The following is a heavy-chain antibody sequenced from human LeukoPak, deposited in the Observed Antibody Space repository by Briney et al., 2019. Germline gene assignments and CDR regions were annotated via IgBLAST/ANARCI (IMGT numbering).Heavy chain of an antibody. D-gene: IGHD4-17*01. CDR1: GGTFSSYA. CDR2: IVPILGIA. J-gene: IGHJ4*02. CDR3: ARDFSHGDYYFDY. Sequence: ASVTVSCKASGGTFSSYAISWVRQAPGQGLEWMGRIVPILGIANYAQKFQGRVTITADKSTSTAYMELSSLRSEDTAVYYCARDFSHGDYYFDYWGQGTLVTVSS. V-gene: IGHV1-69*04.